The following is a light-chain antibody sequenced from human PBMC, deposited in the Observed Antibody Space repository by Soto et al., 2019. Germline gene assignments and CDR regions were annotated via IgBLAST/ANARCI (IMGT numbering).Light chain of an antibody. CDR3: LQYDDWHRT. V-gene: IGKV3-15*01. CDR1: QSVSNN. Sequence: EIVMTQSPAILSVSPGDRATLSCRAGQSVSNNLAWYQQKPGQTPRLVTYGASNRATGVPARFSGSGSGTDFTLTISSLQSEDFAVYYCLQYDDWHRTFGQGTKVEIK. CDR2: GAS. J-gene: IGKJ1*01.